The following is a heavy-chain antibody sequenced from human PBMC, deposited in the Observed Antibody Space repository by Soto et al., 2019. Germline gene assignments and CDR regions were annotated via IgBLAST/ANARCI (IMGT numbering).Heavy chain of an antibody. CDR3: ARLNGYYVGTSCHGYYGMDV. J-gene: IGHJ6*02. CDR2: IYYSGSA. Sequence: SETLSLTCTVSGGSISSYYWSWIRQPPGKGLEWIGYIYYSGSANYNPSLKSRVTISVDTSKNQFSLKLSSVTAADTAVHHCARLNGYYVGTSCHGYYGMDVWGQGTTVTVSS. V-gene: IGHV4-59*01. CDR1: GGSISSYY. D-gene: IGHD2-2*03.